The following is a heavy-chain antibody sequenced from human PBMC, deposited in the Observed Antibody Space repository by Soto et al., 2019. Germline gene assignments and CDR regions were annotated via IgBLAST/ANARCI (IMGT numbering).Heavy chain of an antibody. CDR3: AKGSSSSSWYPDY. V-gene: IGHV4-59*08. D-gene: IGHD6-13*01. J-gene: IGHJ4*02. CDR1: GGSISSYY. CDR2: IYYNVNT. Sequence: SETLSLTCTVSGGSISSYYWSWIRQPPGKGLEWIGYIYYNVNTNYNPSLKSRVTISVDTSKNQFSLKLSSVTAADTAIYYCAKGSSSSSWYPDYWGQGTLVTVSS.